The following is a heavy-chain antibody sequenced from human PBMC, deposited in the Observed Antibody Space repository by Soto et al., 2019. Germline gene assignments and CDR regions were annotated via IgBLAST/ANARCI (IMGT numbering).Heavy chain of an antibody. Sequence: VQLVQSGAEVKKPGSSVRVSCETSGDTFTSHTVNWLRQAPGQGLEWMGGIIPVFGSPNYAEKFQGRLTITADTSTNTAYTELRRLQSEDTAVYFCARDITGTNYWCDPWGKGTLVTVSS. V-gene: IGHV1-69*06. CDR3: ARDITGTNYWCDP. CDR1: GDTFTSHT. D-gene: IGHD1-7*01. CDR2: IIPVFGSP. J-gene: IGHJ5*02.